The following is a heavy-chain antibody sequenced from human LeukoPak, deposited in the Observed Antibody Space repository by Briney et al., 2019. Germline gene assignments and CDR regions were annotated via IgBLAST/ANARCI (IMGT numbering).Heavy chain of an antibody. V-gene: IGHV1-69*05. CDR3: ASAAPHFDY. Sequence: SVKVSCKASGGTFSSYAISWVRQAPGQGLEWMGRIIPIFGTANYAQKFQGRVTMTRDTSTSTVYMELSSLRSEDTAVYYCASAAPHFDYWGRGTLVTVSS. CDR2: IIPIFGTA. CDR1: GGTFSSYA. J-gene: IGHJ4*02. D-gene: IGHD2-15*01.